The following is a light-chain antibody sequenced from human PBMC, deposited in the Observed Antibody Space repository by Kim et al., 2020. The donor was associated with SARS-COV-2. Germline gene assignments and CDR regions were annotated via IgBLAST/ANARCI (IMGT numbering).Light chain of an antibody. CDR1: QSVSSS. CDR2: RAS. Sequence: LSLYPGDAAIVSCRASQSVSSSFAWYQQKPGPPPRHLMYRASTRAASIPARFSGSGSETDFSLPITRLQSQNFAIYFCPQYNNWLTFGGGTKLEI. CDR3: PQYNNWLT. J-gene: IGKJ4*01. V-gene: IGKV3D-15*01.